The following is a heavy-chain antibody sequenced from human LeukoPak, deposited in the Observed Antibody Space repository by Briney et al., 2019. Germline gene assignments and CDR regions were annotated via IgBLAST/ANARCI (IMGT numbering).Heavy chain of an antibody. Sequence: GGSLRLSCAASGFTFSSYEMNWVRQAPGKGLEWVAFTWYDGSSNYYADSVAGRFTISRDNSKKKVFLQMNNVRVEDTAVYYCARDPSDYGDYMFDYWGQGTLVTVSS. J-gene: IGHJ4*02. CDR1: GFTFSSYE. D-gene: IGHD4-17*01. V-gene: IGHV3-33*08. CDR2: TWYDGSSN. CDR3: ARDPSDYGDYMFDY.